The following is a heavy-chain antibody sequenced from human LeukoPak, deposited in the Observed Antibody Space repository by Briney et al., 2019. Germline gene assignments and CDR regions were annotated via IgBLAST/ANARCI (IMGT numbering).Heavy chain of an antibody. CDR3: ARDDSTGYGDWFDP. CDR2: IYSSGTT. Sequence: SETLSLTCTVSSGSITSYYWSWIRQPAGKGLEWIGRIYSSGTTNYNPSLKSRVTMSADTSKNQFSLKLSSVTAADTAVYYCARDDSTGYGDWFDPWGQGTLVTVSS. D-gene: IGHD6-19*01. V-gene: IGHV4-4*07. CDR1: SGSITSYY. J-gene: IGHJ5*02.